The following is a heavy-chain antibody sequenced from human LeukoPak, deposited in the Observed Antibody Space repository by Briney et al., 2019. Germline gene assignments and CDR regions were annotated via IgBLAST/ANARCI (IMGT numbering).Heavy chain of an antibody. CDR3: AKAGGVYPH. CDR1: GFTFSSYA. J-gene: IGHJ4*02. Sequence: SGGSLRLSCAASGFTFSSYAMSWVRQAPGKGLEWVSSISGSGGSTYYADSVKGRFTISRDNSKSTLYLQMNSLRAEDTAVYYCAKAGGVYPHWGQGALVTVSS. V-gene: IGHV3-23*01. D-gene: IGHD5/OR15-5a*01. CDR2: ISGSGGST.